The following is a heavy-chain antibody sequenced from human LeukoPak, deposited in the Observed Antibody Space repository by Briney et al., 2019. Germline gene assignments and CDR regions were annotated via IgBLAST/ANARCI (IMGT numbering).Heavy chain of an antibody. Sequence: PSETLSLTCAVYGGSFSGYYWGWIRQPPGKGLEWLGSVFYTGTTYYNPSLKTRVTISADTSKNQFSLKLTSVTAADTAVYYCAKHRSSLAARMFDYWGQGTLVTVSS. D-gene: IGHD6-13*01. V-gene: IGHV4-39*01. CDR3: AKHRSSLAARMFDY. CDR2: VFYTGTT. J-gene: IGHJ4*02. CDR1: GGSFSGYY.